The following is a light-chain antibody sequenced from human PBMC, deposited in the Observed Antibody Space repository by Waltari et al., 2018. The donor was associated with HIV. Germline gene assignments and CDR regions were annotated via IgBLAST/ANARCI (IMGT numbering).Light chain of an antibody. CDR2: DAS. CDR3: QQRSIWPLT. V-gene: IGKV3-11*01. Sequence: EIVLTQSPATLSLSPGERATLSCRASQSVSSYLAWYQQKPGQAPRLLIYDASNRAPTIPARFSGSGSGTDFTLTISSLEPVDFAVYYCQQRSIWPLTFGGGTKVEIK. CDR1: QSVSSY. J-gene: IGKJ4*01.